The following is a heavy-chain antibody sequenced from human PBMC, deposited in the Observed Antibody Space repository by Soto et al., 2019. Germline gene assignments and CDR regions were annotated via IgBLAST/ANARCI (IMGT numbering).Heavy chain of an antibody. Sequence: PSETLSLTCSVTGASVSTYSWSWIRQSPGKGLEWIGYIHYSGGTNYTPSPRSRVTISVDSSKNQLSLNLTSLTAADTAVYYCARGGTSGSAAFNWFDPWGQGTLVTVSS. D-gene: IGHD3-10*01. V-gene: IGHV4-59*02. CDR3: ARGGTSGSAAFNWFDP. CDR2: IHYSGGT. J-gene: IGHJ5*02. CDR1: GASVSTYS.